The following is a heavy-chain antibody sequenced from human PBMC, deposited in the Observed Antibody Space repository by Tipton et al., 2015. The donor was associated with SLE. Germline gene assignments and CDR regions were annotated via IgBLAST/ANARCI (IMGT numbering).Heavy chain of an antibody. Sequence: TLSLTCTVSGGSISSHYWSWIRQPPGKTLGWIGYIYYGGSTNYNPSLKSRVTISVDTSKNQFTLKLSSVTAADTAVYYCAREDVGVMVEASFDIWGQGTVVTVSA. J-gene: IGHJ3*02. CDR2: IYYGGST. CDR3: AREDVGVMVEASFDI. V-gene: IGHV4-59*11. CDR1: GGSISSHY. D-gene: IGHD2-15*01.